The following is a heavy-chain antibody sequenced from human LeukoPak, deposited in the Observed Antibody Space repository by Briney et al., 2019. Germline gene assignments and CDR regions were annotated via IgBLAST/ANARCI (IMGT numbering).Heavy chain of an antibody. Sequence: GGSLRLSCAASGFTFSSYDMHWVRQAPGEGLEWVSAFHTDGGTYYLDSVKGRFTISREDAKNSLYLQMDTLRAGDTAVYYCARGSGPGVTTIDSWGQGTLVIVSS. CDR3: ARGSGPGVTTIDS. V-gene: IGHV3-13*01. D-gene: IGHD4-17*01. CDR1: GFTFSSYD. J-gene: IGHJ4*02. CDR2: FHTDGGT.